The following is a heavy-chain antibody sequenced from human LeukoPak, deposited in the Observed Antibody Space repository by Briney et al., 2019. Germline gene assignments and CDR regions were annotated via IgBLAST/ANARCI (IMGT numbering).Heavy chain of an antibody. Sequence: GGSLRLSCAASGFTFSSYAMHWVRQAPGKGLEWVAVISYDGSNKYYADSVKGRFTISRDNSKNTLCLQMNSLRAEDTAVYYCARDGAVGGWLRPSYYFDYWGQGTLVTVSS. CDR3: ARDGAVGGWLRPSYYFDY. D-gene: IGHD5-12*01. V-gene: IGHV3-30*04. J-gene: IGHJ4*02. CDR1: GFTFSSYA. CDR2: ISYDGSNK.